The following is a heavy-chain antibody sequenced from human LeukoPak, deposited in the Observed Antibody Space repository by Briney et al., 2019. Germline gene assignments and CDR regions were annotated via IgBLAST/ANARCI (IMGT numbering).Heavy chain of an antibody. CDR1: GASIRSYY. CDR2: IVPSGST. D-gene: IGHD6-13*01. CDR3: AKEGAAPGPDFDY. J-gene: IGHJ4*02. Sequence: SETLSLTCTVSGASIRSYYWSWIRQPAGKGLEWIGRIVPSGSTNYNPSLKSRATVSVDTSKNQFSLKLSSVTAADAAVYYCAKEGAAPGPDFDYWGQGTLVIVSS. V-gene: IGHV4-4*07.